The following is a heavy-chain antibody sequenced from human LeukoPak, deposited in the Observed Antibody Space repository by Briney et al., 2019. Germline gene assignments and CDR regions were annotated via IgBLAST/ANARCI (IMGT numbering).Heavy chain of an antibody. J-gene: IGHJ6*03. CDR1: GGSISSGGYY. D-gene: IGHD2-2*01. CDR3: AREVVSRMGVGYYYYMDV. V-gene: IGHV4-30-2*01. Sequence: SETLSLTCTVSGGSISSGGYYWSWIRQPPGKGLEWIGYIYHSGSTYYNPSLKSRVTISVDRSKNQFSLKLSSVTAADTAVYYCAREVVSRMGVGYYYYMDVWGKGTTVTVSS. CDR2: IYHSGST.